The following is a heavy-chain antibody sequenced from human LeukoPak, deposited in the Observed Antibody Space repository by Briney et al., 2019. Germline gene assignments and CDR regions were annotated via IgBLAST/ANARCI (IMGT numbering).Heavy chain of an antibody. Sequence: GGSLRLPCAASGFTFSSYEMNWVRQAPGKGLEWVSYISSSGSTIYYADSVKGRFTISRDNAKNSLYLQMNSLRAEDTAVYYCAREIITLGPGFDYWGQGTLVTVSS. CDR2: ISSSGSTI. V-gene: IGHV3-48*03. D-gene: IGHD1-20*01. CDR1: GFTFSSYE. J-gene: IGHJ4*02. CDR3: AREIITLGPGFDY.